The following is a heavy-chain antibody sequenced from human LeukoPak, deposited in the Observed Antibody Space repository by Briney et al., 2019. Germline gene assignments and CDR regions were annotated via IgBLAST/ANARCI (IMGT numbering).Heavy chain of an antibody. V-gene: IGHV3-23*01. CDR2: MSDAGGST. CDR1: GFTFSSYA. D-gene: IGHD2-15*01. J-gene: IGHJ4*02. CDR3: AKDSQSHAWSQFDY. Sequence: SGGSLRLSCAASGFTFSSYAMSWVRQVSGKGLEWVSTMSDAGGSTYYAESVKGRFTISRDNSKNTLYLQMNSLRAEDTAVYYCAKDSQSHAWSQFDYWGQGALVTVSS.